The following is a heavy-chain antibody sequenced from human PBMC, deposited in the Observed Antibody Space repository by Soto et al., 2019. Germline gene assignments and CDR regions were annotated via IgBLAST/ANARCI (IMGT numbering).Heavy chain of an antibody. CDR3: ARSWIQLIFDY. V-gene: IGHV4-30-4*01. CDR1: GGSISSGDYY. Sequence: PSETLSLTCTVSGGSISSGDYYWSWIRQPPGKGLEWIGYIYYSGSTYYNPSLKSRVTISVDTSKNQFSLKLSSVTAADTAVYYCARSWIQLIFDYWGQGTLVTVSS. CDR2: IYYSGST. D-gene: IGHD5-18*01. J-gene: IGHJ4*02.